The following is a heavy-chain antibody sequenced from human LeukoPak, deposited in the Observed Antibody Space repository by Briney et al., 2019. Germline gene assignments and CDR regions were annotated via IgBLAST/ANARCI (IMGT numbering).Heavy chain of an antibody. J-gene: IGHJ4*02. Sequence: GGSLRLSCAASGFTFSNYGMRWVRQAPGKGLEWISTISSSASNTYYADSVKGRFTISRDNAKNSLYLQMNSLRAEDTAVYYCARDLVQYYDFWSPFDYWGQGTLVTVSS. CDR1: GFTFSNYG. CDR3: ARDLVQYYDFWSPFDY. D-gene: IGHD3-3*01. CDR2: ISSSASNT. V-gene: IGHV3-21*01.